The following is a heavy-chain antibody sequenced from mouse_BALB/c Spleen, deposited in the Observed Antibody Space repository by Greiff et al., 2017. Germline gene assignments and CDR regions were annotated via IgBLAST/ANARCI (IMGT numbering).Heavy chain of an antibody. D-gene: IGHD2-2*01. CDR3: ARDGYDY. CDR1: GYTFTSYW. CDR2: IYPGDGDT. V-gene: IGHV1-87*01. Sequence: VQLQQSGAELARPGASVKLSCKASGYTFTSYWMQWVKQRPGQGLEWIGAIYPGDGDTRYTQKFKGKATLTADKSSSTAYMQLSSLASEDSAVYYCARDGYDYWGQGTLVTVSA. J-gene: IGHJ3*01.